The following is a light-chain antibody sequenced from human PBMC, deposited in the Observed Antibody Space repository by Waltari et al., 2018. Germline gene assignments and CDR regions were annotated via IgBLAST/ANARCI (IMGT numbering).Light chain of an antibody. V-gene: IGKV3-20*01. CDR1: QSVSSSH. Sequence: EIVLTQSPGTLSLSPGERGTLSCRATQSVSSSHLAWYQQKPGQAPRLLISGASSRATGIPDRFSASGSGTDFTLTISRLEPEDFAVYYCQQYGSSPLTFGGGTKVEIK. J-gene: IGKJ4*01. CDR2: GAS. CDR3: QQYGSSPLT.